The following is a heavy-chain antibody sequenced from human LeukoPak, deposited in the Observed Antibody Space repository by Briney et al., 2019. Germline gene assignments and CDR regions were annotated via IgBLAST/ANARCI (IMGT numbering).Heavy chain of an antibody. J-gene: IGHJ4*02. Sequence: PGGSLRLSCAASGFIFSTYAMHWVRQAPGKGLEYVSAISSNGGSTYYANSVKGRFTISRDNSKNTLYLQMGSRRAEDMAVYYCARRGSYYGDSMDCWGQGTLVTVSS. CDR1: GFIFSTYA. CDR3: ARRGSYYGDSMDC. V-gene: IGHV3-64*01. CDR2: ISSNGGST. D-gene: IGHD1-26*01.